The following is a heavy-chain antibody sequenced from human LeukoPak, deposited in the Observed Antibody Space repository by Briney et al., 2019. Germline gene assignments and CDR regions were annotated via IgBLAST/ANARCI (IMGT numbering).Heavy chain of an antibody. J-gene: IGHJ4*02. Sequence: GGSLRLSCAPSGFTFSRHGMHWVRQAPGKGLEWVAIISNDGSRKYYAHSVEGRFTISRDNTKNTLYLQMDSLRAEDTAVYYCARDRTWNYFDYWGQGTLVTVSS. CDR1: GFTFSRHG. CDR3: ARDRTWNYFDY. CDR2: ISNDGSRK. D-gene: IGHD3-3*01. V-gene: IGHV3-30*03.